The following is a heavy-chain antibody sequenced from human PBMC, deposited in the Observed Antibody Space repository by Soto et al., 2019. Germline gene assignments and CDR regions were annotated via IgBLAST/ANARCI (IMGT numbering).Heavy chain of an antibody. D-gene: IGHD1-26*01. CDR1: GGTFSSYA. Sequence: ASVKVSCKASGGTFSSYAISWVRQAPGQGLEWMGGIVPIFGTANYAQKFQGRVTITADESTSTAYMELSSLRSEDTAVYYCTGSYYAPNWFDPWGEGTLVTVAS. CDR3: TGSYYAPNWFDP. CDR2: IVPIFGTA. J-gene: IGHJ5*02. V-gene: IGHV1-69*13.